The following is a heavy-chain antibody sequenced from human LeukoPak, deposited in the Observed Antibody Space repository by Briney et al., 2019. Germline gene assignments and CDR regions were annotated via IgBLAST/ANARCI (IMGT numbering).Heavy chain of an antibody. CDR3: ATVNVDTAMGWYYYMDV. CDR2: FDPEDGET. CDR1: GYTLTELS. Sequence: VASVKVSCKVSGYTLTELSMHWVRQAPGKGLEWMGGFDPEDGETIYAQKFQGRVTMTEDTSTDTAYMELSSLRSEDTAVYYCATVNVDTAMGWYYYMDVWGKGTTVTVSS. D-gene: IGHD5-18*01. V-gene: IGHV1-24*01. J-gene: IGHJ6*03.